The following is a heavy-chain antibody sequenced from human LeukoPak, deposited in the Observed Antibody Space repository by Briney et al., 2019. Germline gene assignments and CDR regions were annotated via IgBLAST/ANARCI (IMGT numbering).Heavy chain of an antibody. V-gene: IGHV3-74*01. J-gene: IGHJ4*02. CDR1: GFTFSSYW. D-gene: IGHD2-15*01. CDR2: INSDGSST. CDR3: ASLNVPATPH. Sequence: GGSLRLSCAVSGFTFSSYWMHWVRQAPGKGLVGVSRINSDGSSTNYADSVRGRFTISRDNAKNTLYLQMNSLRAEDTAVYYCASLNVPATPHWGQGTLVTVSS.